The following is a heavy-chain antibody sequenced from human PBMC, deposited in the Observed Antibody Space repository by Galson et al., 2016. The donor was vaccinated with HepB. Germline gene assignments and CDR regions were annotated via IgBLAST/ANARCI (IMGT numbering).Heavy chain of an antibody. CDR1: GGPFNYYY. J-gene: IGHJ6*01. V-gene: IGHV4-34*01. Sequence: TLSLTCAVYGGPFNYYYWSWIRQAPGKGLEWIGEINHSGITKYNPSLESRVSISVDTSKNQFSLKLSSLTAADTAVYYCARDGARITIAGVLVISGGLDVWGQGTTLNVSP. D-gene: IGHD3-3*01. CDR3: ARDGARITIAGVLVISGGLDV. CDR2: INHSGIT.